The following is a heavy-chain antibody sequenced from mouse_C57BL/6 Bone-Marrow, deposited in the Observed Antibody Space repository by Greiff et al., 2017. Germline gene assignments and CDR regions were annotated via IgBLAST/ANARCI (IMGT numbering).Heavy chain of an antibody. CDR2: ISSGGSYT. D-gene: IGHD2-2*01. CDR1: GFTFSSYG. Sequence: EVHLVESGGDLVKPGGSLKLSCAASGFTFSSYGMSWVRQTPDKRLEWVATISSGGSYTYYPDSVKGRFTISRDNAKNTLYLQMSSLKSEDTAMYYCARHERGLRRYFDVWGTGTTVTVSS. J-gene: IGHJ1*03. CDR3: ARHERGLRRYFDV. V-gene: IGHV5-6*01.